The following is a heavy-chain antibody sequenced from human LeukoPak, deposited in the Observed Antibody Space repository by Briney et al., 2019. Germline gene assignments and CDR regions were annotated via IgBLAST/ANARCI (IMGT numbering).Heavy chain of an antibody. D-gene: IGHD3-22*01. V-gene: IGHV3-23*01. CDR2: ISGSGGST. CDR3: AKGLYYYDSSGYSDY. Sequence: GGSLRLSCEASGFTFSTYAMSWVRQAPGKGLEWVSAISGSGGSTYYADSVKGRFTISRDNSKNTLYLQMNSLRAEDTAVYYCAKGLYYYDSSGYSDYWGQGTLVTVSS. CDR1: GFTFSTYA. J-gene: IGHJ4*02.